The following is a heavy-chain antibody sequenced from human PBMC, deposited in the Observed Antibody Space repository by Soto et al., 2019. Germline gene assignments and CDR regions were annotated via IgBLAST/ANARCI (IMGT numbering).Heavy chain of an antibody. CDR2: LVPLFGTA. Sequence: QVQLVQSGAEVKKPGSSVKVSCKASGGIFSSYAIPWVRQAPGQGLEWIGGLVPLFGTAHYALRFQGRFTMTGDASTSTAYMELNSLRSEDTAVYYCATVGREGRGGPRGEVAVWGQGSTVTVSS. D-gene: IGHD2-15*01. V-gene: IGHV1-69*01. J-gene: IGHJ6*02. CDR3: ATVGREGRGGPRGEVAV. CDR1: GGIFSSYA.